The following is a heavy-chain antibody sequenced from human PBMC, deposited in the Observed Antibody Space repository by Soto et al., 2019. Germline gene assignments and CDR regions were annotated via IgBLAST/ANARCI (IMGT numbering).Heavy chain of an antibody. Sequence: ASENLSLTCAVSGYSISSSNWWGWVRQPPGRGLEWIGYISYSGTTYYNPSLKSRVTMSIDTSKNQFFLDLSSVTAVDTAVYYCAKNTGGTRGPYFDYWGQGTPVTVSS. CDR3: AKNTGGTRGPYFDY. J-gene: IGHJ4*02. CDR2: ISYSGTT. D-gene: IGHD1-1*01. V-gene: IGHV4-28*01. CDR1: GYSISSSNW.